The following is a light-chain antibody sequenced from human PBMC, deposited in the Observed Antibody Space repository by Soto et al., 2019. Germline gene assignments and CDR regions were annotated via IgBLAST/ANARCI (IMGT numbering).Light chain of an antibody. CDR2: GAS. Sequence: EIVLTQSPGTLSLSPGERATLSCRASQSVSSSYLAWYQQKPGQAPRLLIYGASSRATGIPDRFSGSGSGTDFTLTISRLEPEDFAVYYCQQWTCGQGTKVEIK. J-gene: IGKJ1*01. CDR3: QQWT. CDR1: QSVSSSY. V-gene: IGKV3-20*01.